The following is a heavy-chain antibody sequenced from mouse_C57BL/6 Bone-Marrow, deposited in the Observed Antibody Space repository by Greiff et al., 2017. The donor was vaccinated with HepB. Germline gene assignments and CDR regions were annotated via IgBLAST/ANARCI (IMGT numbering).Heavy chain of an antibody. D-gene: IGHD1-1*01. Sequence: QVQLQQSGPELVKPGASVKLSCKASGYTFTSYDINWVKQRPGQGLEWIGWIYPRDGSTKYNEKFKGKATLTVDTSSSTAYMELHSLTSEDSAVYFCAREGSTVVAGFDYWGQGTTLTVSS. CDR2: IYPRDGST. J-gene: IGHJ2*01. CDR3: AREGSTVVAGFDY. V-gene: IGHV1-85*01. CDR1: GYTFTSYD.